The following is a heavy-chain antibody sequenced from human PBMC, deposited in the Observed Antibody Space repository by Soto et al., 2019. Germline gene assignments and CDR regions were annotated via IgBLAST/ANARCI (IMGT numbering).Heavy chain of an antibody. CDR1: GGTFSSYA. V-gene: IGHV1-69*13. CDR3: ANVYEVEAAARYYYYYYGMEV. CDR2: IIPIFGTA. J-gene: IGHJ6*02. D-gene: IGHD6-13*01. Sequence: EASVKFSCKASGGTFSSYAISWVRQAPGQGLDWMGGIIPIFGTANYAKKFQGRVTLTADESTSTAYMELSSLRSEDTAVYYCANVYEVEAAARYYYYYYGMEVWGQWTTVTVSS.